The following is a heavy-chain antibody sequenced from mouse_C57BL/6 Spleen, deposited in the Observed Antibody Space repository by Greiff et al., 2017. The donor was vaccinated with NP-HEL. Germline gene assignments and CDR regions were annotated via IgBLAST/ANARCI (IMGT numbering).Heavy chain of an antibody. J-gene: IGHJ4*01. D-gene: IGHD1-1*01. Sequence: EVKLMESEGGLVQPGSSMKLSCTASGFTFSDYYMAWVRQVPEKGLEWVANINYDGSSTYYLDSLKSRFIISRDNAKNILYLQMSSLKSEDTATYYCARASLRGAMDYWGQGTSVTVSS. CDR1: GFTFSDYY. V-gene: IGHV5-16*01. CDR2: INYDGSST. CDR3: ARASLRGAMDY.